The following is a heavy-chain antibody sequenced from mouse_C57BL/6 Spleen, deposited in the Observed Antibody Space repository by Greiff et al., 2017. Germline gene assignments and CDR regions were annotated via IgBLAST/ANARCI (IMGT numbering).Heavy chain of an antibody. V-gene: IGHV1-22*01. CDR2: IDPTNGGT. CDR1: GYTFTDYN. Sequence: EVQLQQSGPELVKPGASVKMSCKASGYTFTDYNMHWVKQSPGKSLEWIGSIDPTNGGTSYNPKFKGKATLTGNKSSSTAYMELRSLTSEDSAVYYCSTGPDCFDYWGQGTTLTVSS. D-gene: IGHD4-1*01. J-gene: IGHJ2*01. CDR3: STGPDCFDY.